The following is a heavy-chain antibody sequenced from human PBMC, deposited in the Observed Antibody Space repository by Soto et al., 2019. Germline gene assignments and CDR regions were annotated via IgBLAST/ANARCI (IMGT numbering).Heavy chain of an antibody. Sequence: PGGSLRLSCAASGFTFSSYSMNWVRQAPGKGLEWVSYISSSSSTIYYADSVKGRFTISRDNAKNSLYLQMNSLRDEDTAVYYCAREGGYCSSTSCYAYDDAFEIWGQGTMVTVSS. CDR1: GFTFSSYS. V-gene: IGHV3-48*02. D-gene: IGHD2-2*01. J-gene: IGHJ3*02. CDR3: AREGGYCSSTSCYAYDDAFEI. CDR2: ISSSSSTI.